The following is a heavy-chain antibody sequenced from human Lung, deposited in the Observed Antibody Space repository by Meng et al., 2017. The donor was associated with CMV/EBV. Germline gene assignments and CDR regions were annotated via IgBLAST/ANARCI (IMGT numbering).Heavy chain of an antibody. CDR2: IYWDDDK. J-gene: IGHJ5*02. CDR3: ALFTRSWFDP. CDR1: GFTLSTSEVG. D-gene: IGHD2-2*01. Sequence: QITLKESGPTLVKPTKTLTMTCTFSGFTLSTSEVGVGWIRQPPGKALEWLAVIYWDDDKRYSPSLKSRLTITKDTSKNQVVLTLTNMDPVDTATYYCALFTRSWFDPWGQGTLVTVSS. V-gene: IGHV2-5*02.